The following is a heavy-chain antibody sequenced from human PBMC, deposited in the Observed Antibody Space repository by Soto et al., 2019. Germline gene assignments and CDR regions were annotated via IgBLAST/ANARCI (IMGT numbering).Heavy chain of an antibody. CDR2: VYYSGST. CDR3: ACACSYMFAGHYYYFGMDG. V-gene: IGHV4-39*01. Sequence: PSETLSLTCTVSGGSLSSSSYYWGWIRQPPGKGLEWIGSVYYSGSTYYNLSLKSRVTISVDTSKNQFSLKLSSVTAADTPVYSCACACSYMFAGHYYYFGMDGLGRGATVTDSS. CDR1: GGSLSSSSYY. D-gene: IGHD3-10*02. J-gene: IGHJ6*02.